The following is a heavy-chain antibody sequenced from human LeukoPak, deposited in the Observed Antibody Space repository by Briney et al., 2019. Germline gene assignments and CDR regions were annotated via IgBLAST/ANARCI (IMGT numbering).Heavy chain of an antibody. J-gene: IGHJ6*02. CDR1: GFTFSGSA. Sequence: GGSLRLSCAASGFTFSGSAMHWVRQASGKGLEWVGRIRSKANSYATAYAASVKGRFTISRDDPKNTAYLQMNSLKTEDTAVYYCTRFRNIASLYGMDVWGQGTTVIVSS. D-gene: IGHD2/OR15-2a*01. V-gene: IGHV3-73*01. CDR2: IRSKANSYAT. CDR3: TRFRNIASLYGMDV.